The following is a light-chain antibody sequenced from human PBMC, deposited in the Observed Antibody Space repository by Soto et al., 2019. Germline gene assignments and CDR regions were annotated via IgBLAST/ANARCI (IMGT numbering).Light chain of an antibody. CDR2: AAS. J-gene: IGKJ5*01. CDR3: QQYHNLPIT. CDR1: QDISGY. V-gene: IGKV1D-13*01. Sequence: AIQLTQSPSSLSASVGDRVTITCRASQDISGYVAWYQQRPGRAPQLLIYAASALQTGVPSRFSGSGSGTDFTFTISSLQPEDIGTYYCQQYHNLPITFGQGTRLEI.